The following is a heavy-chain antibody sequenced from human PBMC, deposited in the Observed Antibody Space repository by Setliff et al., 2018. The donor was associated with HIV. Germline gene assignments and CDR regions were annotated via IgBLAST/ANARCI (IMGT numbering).Heavy chain of an antibody. CDR1: GVTLREVS. CDR2: FDPEDGET. J-gene: IGHJ4*02. Sequence: ASVKVSCKVSGVTLREVSMHWVRQAPAKGLEWMGYFDPEDGETVYALKFQGRVTMTEDTSTDTAYMELSGLRSEDTAVYYCAIDMVGGWLRPMPDFWGQGALVTVS. V-gene: IGHV1-24*01. CDR3: AIDMVGGWLRPMPDF. D-gene: IGHD2-2*01.